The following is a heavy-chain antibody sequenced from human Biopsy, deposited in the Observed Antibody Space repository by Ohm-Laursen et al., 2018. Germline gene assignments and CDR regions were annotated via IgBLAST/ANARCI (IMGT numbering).Heavy chain of an antibody. CDR3: ARAYPPPGRRLVVVAGDFDC. CDR2: FNSDGSST. J-gene: IGHJ4*02. V-gene: IGHV3-74*01. D-gene: IGHD2-15*01. CDR1: GFTFSSYY. Sequence: SLRLSCAASGFTFSSYYMHWVRQAPGKGLVWVSRFNSDGSSTSYADSVKGRFTISRDNANNTLYLQMNSLRAEDTAVYYCARAYPPPGRRLVVVAGDFDCWGQGTRVTVSS.